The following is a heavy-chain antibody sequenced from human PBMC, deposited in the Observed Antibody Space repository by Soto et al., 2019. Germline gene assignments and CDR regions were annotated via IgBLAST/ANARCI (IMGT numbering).Heavy chain of an antibody. CDR3: TRHPAYGSGSYYYYYYGMDV. D-gene: IGHD3-10*01. CDR1: GFTFIGSA. J-gene: IGHJ6*02. Sequence: PGGSLRLSCAASGFTFIGSAMHWVRQASWKGLEWVGRIRSKANSYATAYAASVKGRFTISRDDSKNTAYLQMNSLKTEDTAVYYCTRHPAYGSGSYYYYYYGMDVWGQGTTVTVSS. CDR2: IRSKANSYAT. V-gene: IGHV3-73*01.